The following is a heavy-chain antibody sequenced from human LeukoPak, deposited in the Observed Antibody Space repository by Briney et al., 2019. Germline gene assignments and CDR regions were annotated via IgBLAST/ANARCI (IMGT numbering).Heavy chain of an antibody. CDR2: INPSGGST. J-gene: IGHJ6*03. Sequence: ASVKVSCKASGYTFTSYYMHWVRQAPGQGLEWMGIINPSGGSTSYAQKFQGRVTMTRDTSTSTVYMELSSLRSEDTAVYYCARDPSSTTDYYYMDVWGKGTTVTVSS. V-gene: IGHV1-46*01. CDR1: GYTFTSYY. CDR3: ARDPSSTTDYYYMDV. D-gene: IGHD2-2*01.